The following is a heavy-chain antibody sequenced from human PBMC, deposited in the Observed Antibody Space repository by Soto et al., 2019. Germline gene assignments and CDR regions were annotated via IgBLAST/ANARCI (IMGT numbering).Heavy chain of an antibody. V-gene: IGHV4-34*01. CDR2: INHVGGT. CDR3: VRIRYQLPSSVLWLDP. D-gene: IGHD3-16*01. J-gene: IGHJ5*02. CDR1: GGFLSESY. Sequence: QVQLQQGGAGLLKPSETLSLTCAVYGGFLSESYWTWIRQPPGKGLEWIGEINHVGGTNYNPSLKSRVTRSVDTSQNQFSLRLISVTAADTAMYFCVRIRYQLPSSVLWLDPWGQGTPVTVSS.